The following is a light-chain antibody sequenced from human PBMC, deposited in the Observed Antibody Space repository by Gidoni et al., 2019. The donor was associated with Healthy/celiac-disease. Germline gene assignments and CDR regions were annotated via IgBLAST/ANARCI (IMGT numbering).Light chain of an antibody. CDR2: DAS. CDR3: QQRSNWLT. J-gene: IGKJ4*01. Sequence: PATLSLSPGERATLSCRASQSVSSYLAWYQQKPGQAPRLLIYDASNRATGIPARFSGSGSGTDFTLTISSLEPEDFAVYYCQQRSNWLTFGGGTKVEIK. CDR1: QSVSSY. V-gene: IGKV3-11*01.